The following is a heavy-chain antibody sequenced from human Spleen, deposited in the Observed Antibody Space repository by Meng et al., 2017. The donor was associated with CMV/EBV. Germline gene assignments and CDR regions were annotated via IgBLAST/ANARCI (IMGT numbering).Heavy chain of an antibody. CDR2: IYYSGST. J-gene: IGHJ4*02. Sequence: SETLSLTCTVSGGSISSSSYYWGWIRQPPGKGLEWIGSIYYSGSTYYNPSLKSRVTISVDTSKNQFSLKLSSVTASDTAVYYCARDLFLGTFDYWGQGTLVTVSS. CDR1: GGSISSSSYY. CDR3: ARDLFLGTFDY. V-gene: IGHV4-39*07. D-gene: IGHD1-14*01.